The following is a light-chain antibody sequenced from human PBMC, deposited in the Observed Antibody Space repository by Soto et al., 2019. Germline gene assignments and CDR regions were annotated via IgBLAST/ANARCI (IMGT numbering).Light chain of an antibody. CDR2: DAS. Sequence: ELVLTQSPATLSLSPGERATLSCRASQSVSSYLAWYQQKPGQAPRLLIYDASNRATGIPARFSGSGSGTDFTLTISSLEPEDFAVYYCQQYNNWPPITFGQGTRLEIK. V-gene: IGKV3-11*01. CDR3: QQYNNWPPIT. CDR1: QSVSSY. J-gene: IGKJ5*01.